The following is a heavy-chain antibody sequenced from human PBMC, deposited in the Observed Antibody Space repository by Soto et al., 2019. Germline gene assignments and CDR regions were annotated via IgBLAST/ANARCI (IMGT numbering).Heavy chain of an antibody. D-gene: IGHD3-22*01. CDR3: ARRGLVVDSGSNDAFDI. V-gene: IGHV5-51*01. Sequence: GESLKISCKSSGYSFTSYWIGWVRQMPGKGLEWMGIIYPGDSDTRYSPSFQGQVTISADKSISTAYLQWSSLKASDTAMYYCARRGLVVDSGSNDAFDIWGQDTMVTVSS. CDR2: IYPGDSDT. CDR1: GYSFTSYW. J-gene: IGHJ3*02.